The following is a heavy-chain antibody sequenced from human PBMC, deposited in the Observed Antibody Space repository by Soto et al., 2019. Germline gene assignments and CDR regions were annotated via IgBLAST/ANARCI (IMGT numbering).Heavy chain of an antibody. D-gene: IGHD4-17*01. CDR3: AAGLNYGDYYFDY. Sequence: ASVKVSCKASGFTFTSSAMQWVRQARGQRLEWIGWIVVGSGHTNYAQKFQERVTITRDMSTSTAYMELSSLRSEDTAVYYCAAGLNYGDYYFDYWGQGTLVTVSS. CDR2: IVVGSGHT. CDR1: GFTFTSSA. V-gene: IGHV1-58*02. J-gene: IGHJ4*02.